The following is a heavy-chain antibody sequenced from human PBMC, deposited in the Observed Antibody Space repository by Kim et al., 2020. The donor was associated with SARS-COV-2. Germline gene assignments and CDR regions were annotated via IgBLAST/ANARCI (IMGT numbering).Heavy chain of an antibody. V-gene: IGHV1-69*13. CDR1: GGTFSSYA. CDR2: LIPIFGTA. Sequence: SVKVSCKASGGTFSSYAISWVRQAPGQGLEWMGGLIPIFGTANYAQKFQGRVTITADESTSTAYMELSSLRSEDTAVYYCAREEAAAGLSYFDYWGQGTLVTVSS. D-gene: IGHD6-13*01. J-gene: IGHJ4*02. CDR3: AREEAAAGLSYFDY.